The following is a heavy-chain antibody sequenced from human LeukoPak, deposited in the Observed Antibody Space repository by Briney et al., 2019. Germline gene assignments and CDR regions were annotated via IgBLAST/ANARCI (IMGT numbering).Heavy chain of an antibody. V-gene: IGHV1-2*02. D-gene: IGHD1-26*01. CDR3: ARDLGQWELLIPT. J-gene: IGHJ4*02. CDR2: INPNSGGT. CDR1: GYTFTGYY. Sequence: ASVKVSCKASGYTFTGYYMHWVRQAPGQGLEWMGWINPNSGGTNYAQKFQGRVTMTRDTSISTAYMELSRLRSDDTAVYYCARDLGQWELLIPTWGQGTLVTVSS.